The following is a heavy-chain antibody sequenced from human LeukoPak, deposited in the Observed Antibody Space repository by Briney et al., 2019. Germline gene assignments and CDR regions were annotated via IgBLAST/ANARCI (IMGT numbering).Heavy chain of an antibody. CDR3: AREIFSGTEYWYFDL. CDR2: IIPIFGTA. V-gene: IGHV1-69*13. CDR1: GGTFSSYA. Sequence: ASVKVSCKASGGTFSSYAISWVRQAPGQGLEWMGGIIPIFGTANYAQKFQGRVTITADESTSTAYMELSSLRSEDTAVYYCAREIFSGTEYWYFDLWGRGILVTVSS. J-gene: IGHJ2*01. D-gene: IGHD3-9*01.